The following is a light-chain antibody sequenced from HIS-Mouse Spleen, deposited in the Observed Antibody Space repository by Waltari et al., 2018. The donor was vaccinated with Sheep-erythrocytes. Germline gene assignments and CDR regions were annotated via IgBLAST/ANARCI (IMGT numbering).Light chain of an antibody. V-gene: IGLV7-46*01. CDR3: LLSYSGAQV. Sequence: QAVVTQEPSLPVSPGATFTLTCASSTGAVTSGHYPYWFPQQPGQAPRTLIYDTSNKHSWTPPRFSGSLLGGKAALTLSGAQPEDEAEYYCLLSYSGAQVFGGGTKLTVL. CDR1: TGAVTSGHY. CDR2: DTS. J-gene: IGLJ3*02.